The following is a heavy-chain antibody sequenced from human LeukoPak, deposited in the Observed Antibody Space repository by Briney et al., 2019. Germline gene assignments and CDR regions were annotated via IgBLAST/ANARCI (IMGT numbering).Heavy chain of an antibody. D-gene: IGHD2-8*01. V-gene: IGHV1-46*01. Sequence: ASVKVSCKASGYTFTNSYIHWVRQAPGQVLEWMGLINPDGGNTNYAQNFQGRVTMTTDTSTSTAYMELRSLRFDDTAVYYCARDPLGYEGGAFDIWGQGTMVTVSS. CDR2: INPDGGNT. CDR1: GYTFTNSY. J-gene: IGHJ3*02. CDR3: ARDPLGYEGGAFDI.